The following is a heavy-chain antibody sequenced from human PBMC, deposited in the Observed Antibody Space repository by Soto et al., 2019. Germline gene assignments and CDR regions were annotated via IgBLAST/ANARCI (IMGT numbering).Heavy chain of an antibody. V-gene: IGHV3-13*05. CDR3: GRGSSGWYSEVDF. D-gene: IGHD6-19*01. CDR1: GFTFSNYD. Sequence: GSLRLSCAASGFTFSNYDMHWVRQTTGKGLEWVSAIGTTGDPYYPGSVKGRFTISRDNAKNSLYLQMNSLTVGDTGAYFCGRGSSGWYSEVDFWGQGTLVTVSS. CDR2: IGTTGDP. J-gene: IGHJ4*02.